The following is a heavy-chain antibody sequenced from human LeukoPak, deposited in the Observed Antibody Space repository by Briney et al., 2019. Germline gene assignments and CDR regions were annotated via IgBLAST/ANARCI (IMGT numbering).Heavy chain of an antibody. J-gene: IGHJ4*02. CDR1: GGSISSGPYF. Sequence: PSQTLSLTCSVSGGSISSGPYFWSWIRQSPGQGLEWIGSIYYSGSTYYNPSLKSRVTISVDTSKNQFSLKLSSVTAADTAVYYCARGSSGYYYEAWGQGTLVTVSS. V-gene: IGHV4-30-2*03. CDR3: ARGSSGYYYEA. CDR2: IYYSGST. D-gene: IGHD3-22*01.